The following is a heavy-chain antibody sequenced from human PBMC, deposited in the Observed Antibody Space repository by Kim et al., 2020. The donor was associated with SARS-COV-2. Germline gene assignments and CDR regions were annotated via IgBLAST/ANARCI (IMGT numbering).Heavy chain of an antibody. CDR2: ISWNSGSI. D-gene: IGHD6-19*01. Sequence: GGSLRLSCAASGFTFDDYAMHWVRQAPGKGLEWVSGISWNSGSIGYADSVKGRFTISRDNAKNSLYLQMNSLRAEDTALYYCAKEGAVAEFDYWGQGTLV. CDR1: GFTFDDYA. CDR3: AKEGAVAEFDY. V-gene: IGHV3-9*01. J-gene: IGHJ4*02.